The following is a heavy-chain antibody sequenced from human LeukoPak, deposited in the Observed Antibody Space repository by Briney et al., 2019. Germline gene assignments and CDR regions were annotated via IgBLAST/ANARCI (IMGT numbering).Heavy chain of an antibody. CDR1: GFTFSSYG. J-gene: IGHJ4*02. V-gene: IGHV3-30*18. CDR2: ISYDGSNK. Sequence: GGSLRLSCAASGFTFSSYGMHWVRQAPGKGLEWVAVISYDGSNKYYADSVKGRFTISRDNSKNTLYLQMNSLRAEDTAVYYCAKYYYDSSGYFPDYFDYWGQGTQVTVSS. D-gene: IGHD3-22*01. CDR3: AKYYYDSSGYFPDYFDY.